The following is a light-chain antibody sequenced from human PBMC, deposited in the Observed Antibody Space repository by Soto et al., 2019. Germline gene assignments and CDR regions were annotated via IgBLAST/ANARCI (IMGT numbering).Light chain of an antibody. CDR3: QQYNDRPPQLT. CDR1: QSVSSN. V-gene: IGKV3-15*01. Sequence: ETVMTQSPATLSVSPGERATLSCRASQSVSSNLAWYQQKLGQAPRLLIYGASTRATDIPARFSGSGSGTEFTLTISSLQPEDFAVYYCQQYNDRPPQLTFGGGTKVEIK. CDR2: GAS. J-gene: IGKJ4*01.